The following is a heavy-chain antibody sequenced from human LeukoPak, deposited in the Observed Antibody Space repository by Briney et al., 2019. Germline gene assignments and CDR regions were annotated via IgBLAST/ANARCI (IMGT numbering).Heavy chain of an antibody. CDR1: GFTFSSYT. V-gene: IGHV3-48*01. D-gene: IGHD4-17*01. Sequence: PGGSLRLSCAASGFTFSSYTLNWVRQAPGKGLEWVSYISSSSSTIYYADSVKGRFAISRDNSKNTLYLQMNSLRAEDTAVYYYAKDVYGDYGGLDYWGQGTLVTVSS. CDR2: ISSSSSTI. CDR3: AKDVYGDYGGLDY. J-gene: IGHJ4*02.